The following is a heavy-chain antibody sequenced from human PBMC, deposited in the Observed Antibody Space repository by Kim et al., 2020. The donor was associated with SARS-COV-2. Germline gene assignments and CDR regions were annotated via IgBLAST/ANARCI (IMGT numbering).Heavy chain of an antibody. Sequence: GGSLRLSCAASGFTFSSYAMHWVRQAPGKGLEWVAVISYDGSNKYYADSVKGRFTISRDNSKNTLYLQMNSLRAEDTAVYYCARSTSWNDFDYWGQGTLVTVSS. CDR2: ISYDGSNK. J-gene: IGHJ4*02. V-gene: IGHV3-30-3*01. CDR1: GFTFSSYA. CDR3: ARSTSWNDFDY. D-gene: IGHD1-1*01.